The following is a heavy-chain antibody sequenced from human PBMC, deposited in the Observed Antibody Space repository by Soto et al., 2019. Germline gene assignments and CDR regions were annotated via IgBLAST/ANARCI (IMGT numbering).Heavy chain of an antibody. D-gene: IGHD3-9*01. CDR3: ARGRTWYFDWLLGSYFDY. CDR1: GGSFSGYY. V-gene: IGHV4-34*01. J-gene: IGHJ4*02. CDR2: INHSGST. Sequence: KASETLSLTCAVYGGSFSGYYLSWIRQPPGKGLEWIGEINHSGSTNYNPSLKSRVTISVDTSKNQFSLKLSSVTAANTAVYYCARGRTWYFDWLLGSYFDYWGQGTLVTVSS.